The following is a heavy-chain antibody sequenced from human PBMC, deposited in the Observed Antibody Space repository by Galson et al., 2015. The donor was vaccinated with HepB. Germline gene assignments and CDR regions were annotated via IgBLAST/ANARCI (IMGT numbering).Heavy chain of an antibody. D-gene: IGHD3-3*01. CDR3: TKGSSFWSGYPEPDYHYYGMDV. V-gene: IGHV3-30*18. J-gene: IGHJ6*02. CDR1: GFTFSNYG. Sequence: SLRLSCAASGFTFSNYGMQWVRQAPGKGLEWVTLISYDGGITYYADSVRGRFTISRDNSKTTLYLQINGLRAEDTAAYYCTKGSSFWSGYPEPDYHYYGMDVWGQGTTVTVSS. CDR2: ISYDGGIT.